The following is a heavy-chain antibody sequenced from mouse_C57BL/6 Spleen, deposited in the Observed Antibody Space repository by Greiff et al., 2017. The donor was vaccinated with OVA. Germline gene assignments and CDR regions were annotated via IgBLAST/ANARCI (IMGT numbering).Heavy chain of an antibody. CDR2: IDPSDSYT. V-gene: IGHV1-50*01. J-gene: IGHJ4*01. CDR3: ARGLSGYAMDY. Sequence: QVQLKQPGAELVKPGASVKLSCKASGYTFTSYWMQWVKQRPGQGLEWIGEIDPSDSYTNYNQKFKGKATLTVDTSSSTAYMQLSSLTSEDSAVYYCARGLSGYAMDYWGQGTSVTVSS. CDR1: GYTFTSYW.